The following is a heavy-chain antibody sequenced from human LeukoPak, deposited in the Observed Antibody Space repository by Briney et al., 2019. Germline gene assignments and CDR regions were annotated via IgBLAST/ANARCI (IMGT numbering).Heavy chain of an antibody. CDR2: ISYDGSNK. V-gene: IGHV3-30-3*01. D-gene: IGHD6-6*01. CDR1: GFTFSSYA. CDR3: ASPAHSSSSIS. Sequence: GGSLRLSCAASGFTFSSYAMHWVRQAPGKGLEWVAVISYDGSNKYYADSVKGRFTISRDNSKNTLYLQMNSLRAEDMAVYYCASPAHSSSSISWGQGTLVTVSS. J-gene: IGHJ4*02.